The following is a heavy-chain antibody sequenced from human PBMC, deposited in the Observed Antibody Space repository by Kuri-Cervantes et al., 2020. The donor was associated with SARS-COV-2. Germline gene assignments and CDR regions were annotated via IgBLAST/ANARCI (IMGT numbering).Heavy chain of an antibody. CDR2: INPNSGGT. J-gene: IGHJ4*02. CDR1: GYTCTGYY. Sequence: ASVKVSCKASGYTCTGYYMHWVRQAPGQGLEWMGWINPNSGGTNYAQKFQGRVTMTRDTSISTAYMELSRLRSDDTAVYYCARVPVGGYLKSYFDYWGQGTLVTVSS. D-gene: IGHD6-19*01. CDR3: ARVPVGGYLKSYFDY. V-gene: IGHV1-2*02.